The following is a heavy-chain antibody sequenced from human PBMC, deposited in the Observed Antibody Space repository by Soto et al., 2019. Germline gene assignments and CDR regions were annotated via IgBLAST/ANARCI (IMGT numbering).Heavy chain of an antibody. CDR3: ARPLFIDYYDSSGRDRVMDV. CDR2: IIPIFGTA. V-gene: IGHV1-69*06. J-gene: IGHJ6*02. D-gene: IGHD3-22*01. CDR1: GGTFSSYA. Sequence: QVQLVQSGAEVKKPGSSVKVSCKASGGTFSSYAISWVRQAPGQGLEWMGGIIPIFGTANYAQKFQGRVTITADKSTSTAYMELSSLRSEDTAVYYCARPLFIDYYDSSGRDRVMDVWGQGTTVTVSS.